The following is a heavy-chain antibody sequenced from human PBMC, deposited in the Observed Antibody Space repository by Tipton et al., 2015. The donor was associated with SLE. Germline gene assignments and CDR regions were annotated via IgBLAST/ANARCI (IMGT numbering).Heavy chain of an antibody. CDR3: ARDGPSGSYGY. D-gene: IGHD1-26*01. Sequence: TLSLTCIVSGYFISSGYYWGWIRQSPGKGLEWIGTIHQSGSIYYNPSLKSRVTISVDTSKNTLYLQMNSLRAEDTAVYYCARDGPSGSYGYWGQGTLVTVSS. J-gene: IGHJ4*02. V-gene: IGHV4-38-2*02. CDR2: IHQSGSI. CDR1: GYFISSGYY.